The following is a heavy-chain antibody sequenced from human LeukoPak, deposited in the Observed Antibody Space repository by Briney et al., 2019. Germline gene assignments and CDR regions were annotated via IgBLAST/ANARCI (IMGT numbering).Heavy chain of an antibody. J-gene: IGHJ6*02. CDR3: ARGGRTGTTRVVNYYYGMDV. D-gene: IGHD1-7*01. Sequence: GGSLRLSCAASGFTLSSYRMNWVRQAPGKALEWVASIDSSGGYIYYADSVKGRFTISRDNAKNSLYLQMNSLRAEDTAVYYCARGGRTGTTRVVNYYYGMDVWGQGTTVTVSS. CDR1: GFTLSSYR. V-gene: IGHV3-21*01. CDR2: IDSSGGYI.